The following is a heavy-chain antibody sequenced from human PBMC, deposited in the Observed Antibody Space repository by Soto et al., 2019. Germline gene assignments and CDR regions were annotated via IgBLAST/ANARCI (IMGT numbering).Heavy chain of an antibody. CDR1: GFTLSSSG. D-gene: IGHD6-25*01. CDR3: ARDIGGSPFDY. J-gene: IGHJ4*02. CDR2: IWSDETHK. V-gene: IGHV3-33*01. Sequence: QVQLVESGGGVVQPGRSLRLSCAASGFTLSSSGMHWVRQAPGKGLEWVAVIWSDETHKYYADSVKGRFTISRDNSKNTLYLEMNSLRAEDRAVYYCARDIGGSPFDYWGQGTLVTVSS.